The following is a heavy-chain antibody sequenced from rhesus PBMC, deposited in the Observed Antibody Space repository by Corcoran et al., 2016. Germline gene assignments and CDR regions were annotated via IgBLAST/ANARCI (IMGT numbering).Heavy chain of an antibody. J-gene: IGHJ4*01. CDR1: GGSISSSY. D-gene: IGHD2-21*01. V-gene: IGHV4-169*02. Sequence: QLQLQESGPGLVKPSETLSVTCAVSGGSISSSYWSWIRQAPGKGLACIGYIYCSCSSPNYNPSLKSRVTLSVDTSKNQLSLKLSSVTAADTAVYYCASERYCTGSGCYALDYWGQGVLVTVSS. CDR2: IYCSCSSP. CDR3: ASERYCTGSGCYALDY.